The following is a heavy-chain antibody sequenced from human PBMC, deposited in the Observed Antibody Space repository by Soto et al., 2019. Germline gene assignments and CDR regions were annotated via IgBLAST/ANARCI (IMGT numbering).Heavy chain of an antibody. J-gene: IGHJ4*02. D-gene: IGHD2-15*01. Sequence: QVQLVQSGAEVKKPGSSVKVSCKSSGGTFGSYAISWVRQAPGQGLEWMGGVIPIFGTPHYAQKVHGRVTSTADIPTSTAYLELSSLKSADTAVYYCAQIRWTISLQEEDAIWGQGTLVTVSS. CDR2: VIPIFGTP. CDR1: GGTFGSYA. V-gene: IGHV1-69*06. CDR3: AQIRWTISLQEEDAI.